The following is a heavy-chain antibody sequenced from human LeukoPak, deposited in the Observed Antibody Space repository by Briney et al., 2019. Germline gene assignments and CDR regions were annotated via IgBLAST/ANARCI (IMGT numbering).Heavy chain of an antibody. V-gene: IGHV1-2*03. CDR3: ARDPHLYGGTTFDI. CDR2: INPNSGGT. D-gene: IGHD3-16*01. Sequence: LVASVKVSCKASGYTFTGYYMHWVRQAPGQGLEWMGWINPNSGGTNYAQKFQGRVTMTRDTSISTAYMELSRLRSDDTAVYYCARDPHLYGGTTFDIWGQGTMVTVSS. CDR1: GYTFTGYY. J-gene: IGHJ3*02.